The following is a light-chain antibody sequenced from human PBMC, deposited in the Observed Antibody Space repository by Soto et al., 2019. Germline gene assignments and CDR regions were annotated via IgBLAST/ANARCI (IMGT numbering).Light chain of an antibody. CDR2: EVT. J-gene: IGLJ1*01. Sequence: QSVLAQPASVSGSPGQSITISCTGSSGDVGGYNYVSWYQQHPGKAPKLIIYEVTNRPSGVSNRFSASKSGNTASLTISGLQAEDEADYYCSSYTNTDTLVVFGTGTKGTVL. CDR3: SSYTNTDTLVV. CDR1: SGDVGGYNY. V-gene: IGLV2-14*01.